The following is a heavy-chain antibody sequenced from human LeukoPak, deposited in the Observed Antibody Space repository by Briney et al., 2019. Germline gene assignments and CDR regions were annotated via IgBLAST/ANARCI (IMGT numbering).Heavy chain of an antibody. CDR1: GYSISSGYY. J-gene: IGHJ4*02. CDR2: IYHSGKT. CDR3: AKDGLRYFDWLFMGDY. V-gene: IGHV4-38-2*02. Sequence: SETLSLTCTVSGYSISSGYYWGWIRQPPGKGLEWIGSIYHSGKTYYNPSLKSRVTISVDTSKNQFSLKLSSVTAADTAVYYCAKDGLRYFDWLFMGDYWGQGTLVTVSS. D-gene: IGHD3-9*01.